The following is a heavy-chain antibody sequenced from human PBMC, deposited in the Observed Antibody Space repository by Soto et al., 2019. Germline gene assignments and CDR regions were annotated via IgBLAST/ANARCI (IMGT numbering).Heavy chain of an antibody. CDR1: GFPFGSHA. J-gene: IGHJ4*02. D-gene: IGHD3-10*01. Sequence: GGSLRLSCAASGFPFGSHAMSWVRQAPGKGLEWVSLVSGNGGTTNYADSVKGRFTISRDMSKSTIFLQMNNLRIDDSAIYSCAREGDSHAFRGFDFWGQGTLVTVSS. CDR3: AREGDSHAFRGFDF. V-gene: IGHV3-23*01. CDR2: VSGNGGTT.